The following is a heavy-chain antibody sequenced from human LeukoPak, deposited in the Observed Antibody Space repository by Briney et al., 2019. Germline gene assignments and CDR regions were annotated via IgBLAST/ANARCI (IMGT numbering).Heavy chain of an antibody. V-gene: IGHV4-61*02. CDR2: IYTSGGT. CDR3: ARVPHYYYYYMDV. CDR1: GGSISSGSYY. Sequence: SETLSLTCTVSGGSISSGSYYWSWIRQPAGKGLEWIGRIYTSGGTNYNPSLKSRVTISVDTSKNQFSLKLSSVTAADTAVYYCARVPHYYYYYMDVWGKGTTVTVSS. J-gene: IGHJ6*03.